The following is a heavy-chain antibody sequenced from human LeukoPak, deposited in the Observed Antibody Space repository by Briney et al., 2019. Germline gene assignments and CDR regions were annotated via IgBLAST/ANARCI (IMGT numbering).Heavy chain of an antibody. CDR3: AKPGSGSYSGDAFDI. CDR1: GFTFSSYA. J-gene: IGHJ3*02. CDR2: ISGSGGST. D-gene: IGHD1-26*01. Sequence: GGSLRLSCAAAGFTFSSYAMSWVRQAPGKGLEWVSAISGSGGSTYYADSVKGRFTISRDNSKNTLYLQMNSLRAEDTAVYYCAKPGSGSYSGDAFDIWGQGTMVTVSS. V-gene: IGHV3-23*01.